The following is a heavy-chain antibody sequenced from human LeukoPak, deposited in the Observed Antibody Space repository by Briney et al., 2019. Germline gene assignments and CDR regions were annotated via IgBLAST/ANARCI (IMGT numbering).Heavy chain of an antibody. CDR1: GFTFSTSG. D-gene: IGHD1-26*01. J-gene: IGHJ4*02. Sequence: GGSLRLSCAASGFTFSTSGMSWVRQAPGKGLEWVSTITGSGGSTYYADSVKGWFTISRDNSKNTLYLQMNSLRAEDTAVYYCVREGAPGGYFDYWGQGTLVTVSS. CDR3: VREGAPGGYFDY. CDR2: ITGSGGST. V-gene: IGHV3-23*01.